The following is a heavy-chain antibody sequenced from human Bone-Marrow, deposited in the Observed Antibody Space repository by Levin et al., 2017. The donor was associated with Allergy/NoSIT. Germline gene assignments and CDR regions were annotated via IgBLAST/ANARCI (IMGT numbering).Heavy chain of an antibody. CDR3: AGNLILVSGGNDYDYGMDV. J-gene: IGHJ6*02. CDR1: GGSVSSGTYY. D-gene: IGHD2-8*02. Sequence: GSLRLSCSVSGGSVSSGTYYWSWIRRPPGKGLEWIGYINYRGVTKYNPSLKSRVSISVDTSKNEFSLKVTSVTVADTAVYYCAGNLILVSGGNDYDYGMDVWGQGTTVTVSS. CDR2: INYRGVT. V-gene: IGHV4-61*01.